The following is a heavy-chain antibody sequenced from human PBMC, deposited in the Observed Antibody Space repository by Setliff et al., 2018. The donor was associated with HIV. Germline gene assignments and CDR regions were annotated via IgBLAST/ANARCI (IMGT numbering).Heavy chain of an antibody. Sequence: PGGSLRLSCAASGFTFSSYSMNWVRQAPGKGLEWVSSISSSSSYTHYADSLKGRFTISRDNVKNSLYLQMNSLRAEDTAGYYCARSVIGYYYYDMDVWGQGTTVTVSS. CDR1: GFTFSSYS. D-gene: IGHD3-10*01. J-gene: IGHJ6*02. CDR2: ISSSSSYT. V-gene: IGHV3-21*01. CDR3: ARSVIGYYYYDMDV.